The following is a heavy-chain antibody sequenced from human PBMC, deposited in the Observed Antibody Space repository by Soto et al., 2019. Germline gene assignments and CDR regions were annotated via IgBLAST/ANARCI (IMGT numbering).Heavy chain of an antibody. D-gene: IGHD6-13*01. J-gene: IGHJ4*02. CDR3: ARDRGGDSSSWYGTFDY. CDR1: GFTFSSYS. V-gene: IGHV3-21*01. CDR2: ISSSSSYI. Sequence: EVQLVESGGGLVKPGGSLRLSCAASGFTFSSYSMNWVRQAPGKGLEWVSSISSSSSYIYYADSVKGRFTISRDNAKNSLYLQMNSLGAEDTAVYYCARDRGGDSSSWYGTFDYWGQGTLVTVSS.